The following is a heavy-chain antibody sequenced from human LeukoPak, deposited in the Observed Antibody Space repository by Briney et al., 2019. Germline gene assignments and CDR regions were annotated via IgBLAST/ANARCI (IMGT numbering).Heavy chain of an antibody. CDR1: GFTFSSYW. CDR2: IKQDGSEK. Sequence: GGSLRLSCAASGFTFSSYWMSWVRQAPGKGLERVANIKQDGSEKYYVDSVKGRFTISRDNAKNSLYLQMNSLRAEDTAVYYCARNRDYYDSSGYYMNYWGQGTLVTVSS. D-gene: IGHD3-22*01. CDR3: ARNRDYYDSSGYYMNY. J-gene: IGHJ4*02. V-gene: IGHV3-7*01.